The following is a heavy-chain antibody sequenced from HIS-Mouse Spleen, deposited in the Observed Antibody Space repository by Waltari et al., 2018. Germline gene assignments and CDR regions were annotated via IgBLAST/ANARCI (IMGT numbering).Heavy chain of an antibody. CDR1: GGSISSSSYY. CDR3: ARAPPRNRYNWNFDY. J-gene: IGHJ4*02. CDR2: IYYSGST. D-gene: IGHD1-20*01. V-gene: IGHV4-39*07. Sequence: QLQLQESGPGLVKPSETLSLTCTVSGGSISSSSYYWGWIRQPPGKGLEWIGSIYYSGSTYYNPSLKSRVTISVDTSKNQFSLKLSSVTAADTAVYYCARAPPRNRYNWNFDYWGQGTLVTVSS.